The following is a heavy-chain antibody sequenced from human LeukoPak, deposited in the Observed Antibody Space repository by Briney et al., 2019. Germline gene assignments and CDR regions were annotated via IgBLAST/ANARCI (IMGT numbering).Heavy chain of an antibody. V-gene: IGHV3-33*01. Sequence: PGGSLRLSCAASGFTFSSYGMHWVRQAPGKGLEWVAVTWYDGSNKYYADSVKGRFTISRDNSKNTLYLQMNSLRAEDTAVYYCAREYHSGWYYFDYWGQGTLVTVSS. J-gene: IGHJ4*02. D-gene: IGHD6-19*01. CDR1: GFTFSSYG. CDR3: AREYHSGWYYFDY. CDR2: TWYDGSNK.